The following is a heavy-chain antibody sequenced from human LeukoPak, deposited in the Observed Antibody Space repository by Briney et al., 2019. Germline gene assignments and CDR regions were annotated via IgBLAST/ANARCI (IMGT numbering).Heavy chain of an antibody. Sequence: ASVKVSCKASGYTFTGYYMHWVRQAPGQGLGWMGRINPNSGGTNYAQKFQGRVTMTRDTSISTAYMELSRLRSDDTAVYYCARDSEFRAFDIWGQGTMVTVSS. CDR3: ARDSEFRAFDI. D-gene: IGHD2-21*01. CDR2: INPNSGGT. CDR1: GYTFTGYY. J-gene: IGHJ3*02. V-gene: IGHV1-2*06.